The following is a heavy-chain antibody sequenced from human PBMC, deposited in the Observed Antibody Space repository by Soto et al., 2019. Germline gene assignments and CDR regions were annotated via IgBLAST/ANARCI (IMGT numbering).Heavy chain of an antibody. V-gene: IGHV3-7*01. CDR3: ARATPWVLSGYEYFDY. CDR1: GFTFSSYW. D-gene: IGHD3-22*01. J-gene: IGHJ4*02. CDR2: IKQDGSEK. Sequence: PGGSLRLSCAASGFTFSSYWMSWVRQAPGKGLEWVANIKQDGSEKYYVDSVKGRFTISRDNAKNSLYLQMNSLRAEDTAVYYCARATPWVLSGYEYFDYWGQGTLVTVSS.